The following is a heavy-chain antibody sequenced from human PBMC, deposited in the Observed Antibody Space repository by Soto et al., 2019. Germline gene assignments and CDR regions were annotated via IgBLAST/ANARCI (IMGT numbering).Heavy chain of an antibody. V-gene: IGHV3-21*01. CDR3: ARLYCSGGSGFSYLAS. J-gene: IGHJ4*02. Sequence: EVQLVESGGGLVKPGGSLRLSCAASGFTFSSYTMNWVRQSPGKGLEWVSSISYSSNYIYYADSVKGRFTISRDDAKNSLQRQMNSPRDEGAAVLSCARLYCSGGSGFSYLASWGQATLVMVSS. CDR2: ISYSSNYI. CDR1: GFTFSSYT. D-gene: IGHD2-15*01.